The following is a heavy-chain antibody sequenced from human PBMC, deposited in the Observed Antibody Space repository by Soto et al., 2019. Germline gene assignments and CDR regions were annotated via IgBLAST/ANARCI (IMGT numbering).Heavy chain of an antibody. V-gene: IGHV4-31*03. D-gene: IGHD6-6*01. CDR1: GGSISSGGYY. CDR3: ARETSSGSRGMDV. CDR2: IYYSGST. Sequence: QVQLQESGPGLVKPSQTLSLTCTVSGGSISSGGYYWSWIRQHPGKGLEWIGYIYYSGSTYYNPSPKIRVTISVDTSKNQFSLKLSSVTAADTAVYYCARETSSGSRGMDVWGQGTTVTVSS. J-gene: IGHJ6*02.